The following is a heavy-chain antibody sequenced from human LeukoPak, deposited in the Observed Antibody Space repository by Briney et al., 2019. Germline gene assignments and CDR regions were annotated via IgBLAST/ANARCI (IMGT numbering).Heavy chain of an antibody. J-gene: IGHJ5*02. Sequence: PGGSLRLSCAASGFTVSSNYISWVRQAPGKGLEWVSGIYSGGSTYYADSVKGRFTISRNNSKNTLYLQMNSLRAEDTAVYYCARGNIVVVPAADNWFHPWGQRTLVTVSP. V-gene: IGHV3-66*02. D-gene: IGHD2-2*01. CDR3: ARGNIVVVPAADNWFHP. CDR1: GFTVSSNY. CDR2: IYSGGST.